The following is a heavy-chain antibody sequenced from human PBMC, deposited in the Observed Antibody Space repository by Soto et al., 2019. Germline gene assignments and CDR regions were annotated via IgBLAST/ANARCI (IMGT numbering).Heavy chain of an antibody. D-gene: IGHD2-21*02. V-gene: IGHV1-46*01. CDR3: ARAPAYCGGDCFQYYYYYGMDV. CDR2: INPSGGST. CDR1: GYTFTSYY. J-gene: IGHJ6*02. Sequence: GASVKVSCKASGYTFTSYYMHWVRQAPEQGLEWMGIINPSGGSTSYAQKFQGRVTMTRDTSTSTVYMELSSLRSEDTAVYYCARAPAYCGGDCFQYYYYYGMDVWGQGTTVTVSS.